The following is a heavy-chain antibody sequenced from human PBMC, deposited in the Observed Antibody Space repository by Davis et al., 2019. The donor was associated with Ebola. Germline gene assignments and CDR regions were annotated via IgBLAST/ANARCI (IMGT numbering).Heavy chain of an antibody. V-gene: IGHV4-59*08. J-gene: IGHJ4*02. D-gene: IGHD2-15*01. Sequence: SETLSLTCNVSGGSMESYYCSWIRQPPGKGLEWMGYIYDTGYTTYSPSLKSRVTLSVDTSKNQFSLNLTSVTAADTAVYYCASPYCSGGSCVNWGQGTLVTVSS. CDR1: GGSMESYY. CDR3: ASPYCSGGSCVN. CDR2: IYDTGYT.